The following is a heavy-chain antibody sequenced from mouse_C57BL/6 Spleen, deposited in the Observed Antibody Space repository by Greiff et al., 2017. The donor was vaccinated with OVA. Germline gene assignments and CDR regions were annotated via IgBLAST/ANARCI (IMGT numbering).Heavy chain of an antibody. J-gene: IGHJ2*01. D-gene: IGHD3-2*02. V-gene: IGHV1-82*01. CDR1: GYAFSSSW. Sequence: VQLQQSGPELVKPGASVKISCKASGYAFSSSWMNWVKQRPGKGLEWIGRIYPGDGDTNYNGKFKGKATLTADKSSSTAYMQLSSLTSEDSAVYFCARGQLSPDYWGQGTTLTVSS. CDR2: IYPGDGDT. CDR3: ARGQLSPDY.